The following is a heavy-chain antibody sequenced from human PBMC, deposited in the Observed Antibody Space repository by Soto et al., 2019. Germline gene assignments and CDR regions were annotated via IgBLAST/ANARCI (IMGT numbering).Heavy chain of an antibody. V-gene: IGHV1-18*04. J-gene: IGHJ5*02. Sequence: VASVKVSCKTSGYPFSTHAISWVRHAPGQGLEWMGWISTYNGDTKFAQRFHGRVTMTRDTSTSTVYMDLRSLRSDDTAVYYCARDPSNTIGNRIWFDAWFQGTRVTVSS. CDR2: ISTYNGDT. CDR1: GYPFSTHA. D-gene: IGHD2-2*01. CDR3: ARDPSNTIGNRIWFDA.